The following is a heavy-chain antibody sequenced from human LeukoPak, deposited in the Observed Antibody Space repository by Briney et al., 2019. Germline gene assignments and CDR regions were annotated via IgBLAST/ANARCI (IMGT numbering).Heavy chain of an antibody. J-gene: IGHJ4*02. CDR3: ARLPYSYGSFFDY. CDR1: GGSISSSSYY. Sequence: KASETLSLTCTVSGGSISSSSYYWGWIRQPPGKGLEWIGSIYYSGSTYYNPSLKSRVTISVDTSKNQFSLKLSSVTAADTAVYYCARLPYSYGSFFDYWGQGTLVTVSS. V-gene: IGHV4-39*01. D-gene: IGHD5-18*01. CDR2: IYYSGST.